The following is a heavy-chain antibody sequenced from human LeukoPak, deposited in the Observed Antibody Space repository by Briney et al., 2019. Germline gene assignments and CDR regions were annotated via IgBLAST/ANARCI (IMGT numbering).Heavy chain of an antibody. V-gene: IGHV3-30*03. D-gene: IGHD3-22*01. CDR2: VPFDVRNI. J-gene: IGHJ4*02. CDR3: ARPYHYDSSGYYYPYFDY. CDR1: GFAFSDCG. Sequence: GRSLRLSCAASGFAFSDCGMHWVRQFPGKGLEWVAVVPFDVRNIYYADSVKGRFTISRDNSKNTLYLQMNSLRAEDTAVYYCARPYHYDSSGYYYPYFDYWGQGTLVTVSS.